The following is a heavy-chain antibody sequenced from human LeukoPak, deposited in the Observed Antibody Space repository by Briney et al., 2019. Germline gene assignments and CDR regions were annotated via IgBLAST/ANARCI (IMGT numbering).Heavy chain of an antibody. CDR3: ARDERYSYGDNHYPDLGF. J-gene: IGHJ4*02. V-gene: IGHV1-2*02. D-gene: IGHD4/OR15-4a*01. CDR2: INPNSGAT. CDR1: GYTFTSYY. Sequence: GASVKVSCKASGYTFTSYYLFWVRQAPGRGLEWMGWINPNSGATKYAQNFQGRVTLTSDTSIRTTYMELSSLRSDDTAVYYCARDERYSYGDNHYPDLGFWGQGTPVTVSS.